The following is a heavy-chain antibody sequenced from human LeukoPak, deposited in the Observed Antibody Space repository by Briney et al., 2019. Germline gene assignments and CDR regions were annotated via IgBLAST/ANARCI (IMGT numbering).Heavy chain of an antibody. CDR2: ISSGSTYM. Sequence: GGSLRLSCAASGFTFSDHWMHWVRQAPGKGLEWVSSISSGSTYMYYADSVKGRFTISRDNAQNSMYLQMNSLRAEDTAVYYCGSIGGRSKAAKGDAFDIWGQGTMVTVSS. CDR1: GFTFSDHW. J-gene: IGHJ3*02. D-gene: IGHD6-6*01. CDR3: GSIGGRSKAAKGDAFDI. V-gene: IGHV3-21*01.